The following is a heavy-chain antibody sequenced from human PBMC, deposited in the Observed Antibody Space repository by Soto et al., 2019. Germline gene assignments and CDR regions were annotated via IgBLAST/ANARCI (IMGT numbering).Heavy chain of an antibody. CDR3: ARENEYSSSSAGFDY. CDR1: GFTFSSYW. Sequence: VGSLRLSCAASGFTFSSYWMSWVRQAPGKGLEWVANIKQDGSEKYYVDSVKGRFTISRDNAKNSLYLQMNSLRAEDTAVYYCARENEYSSSSAGFDYCGQRTLVTVSS. J-gene: IGHJ4*02. CDR2: IKQDGSEK. V-gene: IGHV3-7*01. D-gene: IGHD6-6*01.